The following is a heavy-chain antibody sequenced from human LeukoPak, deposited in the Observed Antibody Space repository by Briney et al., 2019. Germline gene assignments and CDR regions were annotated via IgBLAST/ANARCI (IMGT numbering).Heavy chain of an antibody. V-gene: IGHV1-69*13. J-gene: IGHJ4*02. CDR1: GGTISSYA. Sequence: SVKVSCKASGGTISSYAISWVRRAPGQGLEWMGGIIPIFGTANYAQKFQGRVTITADESTSTAYMELSSLRSEDTAVYYCARPPEGYSYGFYFGHWGEGAPVIVSS. D-gene: IGHD5-18*01. CDR3: ARPPEGYSYGFYFGH. CDR2: IIPIFGTA.